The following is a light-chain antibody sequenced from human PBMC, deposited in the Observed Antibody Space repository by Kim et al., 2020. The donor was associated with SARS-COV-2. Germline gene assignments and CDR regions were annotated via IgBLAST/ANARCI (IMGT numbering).Light chain of an antibody. CDR2: QDT. V-gene: IGLV3-1*01. CDR1: KLGDKY. J-gene: IGLJ2*01. CDR3: KAWDSNIVV. Sequence: SYELTQPPSVSVSPGQTASITCSGDKLGDKYTCWYQKKPGQSPVLVMFQDTKRPSGIPERFSGSSSGNTATLTITGTQAVDEADYYCKAWDSNIVVFGGG.